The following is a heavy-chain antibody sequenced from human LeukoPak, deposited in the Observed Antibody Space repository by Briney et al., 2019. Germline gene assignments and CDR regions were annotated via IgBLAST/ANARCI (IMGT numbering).Heavy chain of an antibody. CDR3: ARDSTWLLDY. V-gene: IGHV3-11*01. CDR2: ISSRGSTI. CDR1: GFTFSDYY. D-gene: IGHD6-19*01. Sequence: GGSLRLSCAASGFTFSDYYMSWIRQAPGKGLEWVSYISSRGSTIYYADSVKGRFTISRDNTRNSLYLQMNSLRAEDTAVYYCARDSTWLLDYWGQGTLITVSS. J-gene: IGHJ4*02.